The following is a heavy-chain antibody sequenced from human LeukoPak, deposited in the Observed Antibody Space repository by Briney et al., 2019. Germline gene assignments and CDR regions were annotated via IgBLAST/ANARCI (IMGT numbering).Heavy chain of an antibody. CDR1: GFTFSSYA. J-gene: IGHJ4*02. D-gene: IGHD3-22*01. CDR2: ISGSGGST. CDR3: AKERSYYYDSSGYSASSDYFDY. Sequence: GGSLRLSCAASGFTFSSYAMSWVRQAPGKGLEWVSAISGSGGSTYYADSVKGRFTISRDNSKNTLYLQMNSLRAEDTAVYYCAKERSYYYDSSGYSASSDYFDYWGQGTLVTVSS. V-gene: IGHV3-23*01.